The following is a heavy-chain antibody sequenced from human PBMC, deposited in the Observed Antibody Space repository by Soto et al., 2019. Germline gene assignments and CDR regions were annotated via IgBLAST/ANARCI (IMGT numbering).Heavy chain of an antibody. Sequence: SETLSLTCTVSGGSISSSSYYWGWIRQPPGKGLEWIGSIYYSGSTYYNPSLKSRVTISVDTSKNQFSLKLSSVTAADTAVYYCARQERRQVGAKNFDYWGQGTMVTVSS. J-gene: IGHJ4*02. D-gene: IGHD1-26*01. CDR1: GGSISSSSYY. V-gene: IGHV4-39*01. CDR2: IYYSGST. CDR3: ARQERRQVGAKNFDY.